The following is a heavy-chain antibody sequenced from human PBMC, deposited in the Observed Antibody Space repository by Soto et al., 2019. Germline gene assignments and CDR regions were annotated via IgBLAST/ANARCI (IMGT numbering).Heavy chain of an antibody. D-gene: IGHD2-2*01. J-gene: IGHJ6*02. CDR2: INPNSGFT. Sequence: ASVKVSCKASGYTFTSYYIHWVRQAPGQGLEWMAIINPNSGFTSLAQKFQGRVTMTRDTSTSTVYMALSSLRSEDTAVYFCARGHCSSPTCPLYYYYGMDVWGQGTTVT. CDR1: GYTFTSYY. V-gene: IGHV1-46*01. CDR3: ARGHCSSPTCPLYYYYGMDV.